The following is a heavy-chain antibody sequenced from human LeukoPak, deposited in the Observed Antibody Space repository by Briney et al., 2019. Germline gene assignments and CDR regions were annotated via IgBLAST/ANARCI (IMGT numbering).Heavy chain of an antibody. J-gene: IGHJ3*02. V-gene: IGHV3-23*01. CDR1: GFTFGTYW. CDR3: AKDGGPPYDFWSGYHDAFDI. CDR2: ISGSGGST. Sequence: GGSLRLSCAASGFTFGTYWMGWVRQAPGKGLEWVSAISGSGGSTYYADSVKGRFTISRDNSKNTLYLQMNSLRAEDTAVYYCAKDGGPPYDFWSGYHDAFDIWGQGTMVTVSS. D-gene: IGHD3-3*01.